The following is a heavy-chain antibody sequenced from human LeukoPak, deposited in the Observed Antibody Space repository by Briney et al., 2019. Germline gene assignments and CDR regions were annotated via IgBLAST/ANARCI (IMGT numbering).Heavy chain of an antibody. CDR2: INANSGTS. J-gene: IGHJ5*01. CDR3: AKPISGGLAVTADRFHP. Sequence: GGSLRLSCTASGFAFSVYAMSWLRQPPGKGLEWVSTINANSGTSSYAASVRGRFTISRDNSKNTLYLQLNTLRADDTATYYCAKPISGGLAVTADRFHPWGQGTLVVVSS. D-gene: IGHD6-19*01. V-gene: IGHV3-23*01. CDR1: GFAFSVYA.